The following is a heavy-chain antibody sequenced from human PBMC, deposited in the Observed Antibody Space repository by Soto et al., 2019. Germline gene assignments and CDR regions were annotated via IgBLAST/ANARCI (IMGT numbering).Heavy chain of an antibody. CDR2: ISSSGTTT. D-gene: IGHD3-3*01. V-gene: IGHV3-11*01. CDR3: ARLFGWGYYALDV. CDR1: GFSFSEYY. J-gene: IGHJ6*02. Sequence: QVQLVESGGGLVKPGGSLRLSCAASGFSFSEYYMSWIRQAPGRGLEWVSYISSSGTTTWYADSVKGRLTISRDNAKSSVYLQMNGLRAEDTAVYYCARLFGWGYYALDVWGQGTTVTVSS.